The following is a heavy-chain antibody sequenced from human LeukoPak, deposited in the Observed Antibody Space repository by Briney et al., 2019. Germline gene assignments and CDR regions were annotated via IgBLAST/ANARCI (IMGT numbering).Heavy chain of an antibody. J-gene: IGHJ4*02. V-gene: IGHV3-23*01. D-gene: IGHD2-2*01. CDR3: AKDQLYCSSTSCYVGYLDY. CDR1: GFTFSSYG. CDR2: ISGSGGAT. Sequence: GGSLRLSCAASGFTFSSYGMSWVRQAPGKGLQWVSVISGSGGATYYADSVKGRFTISRDNSKNTLYLEMNSLRAEDTAVYYCAKDQLYCSSTSCYVGYLDYWGQGTLVTASS.